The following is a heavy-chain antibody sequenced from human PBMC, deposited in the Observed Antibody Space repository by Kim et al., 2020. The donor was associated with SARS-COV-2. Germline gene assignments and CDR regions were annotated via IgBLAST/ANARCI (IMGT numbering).Heavy chain of an antibody. J-gene: IGHJ4*03. V-gene: IGHV3-23*01. CDR2: LSGTGGNT. CDR1: GFTFSDYA. D-gene: IGHD5-18*01. Sequence: GGSLRLSCAASGFTFSDYAMTWVRQAPGKGLEWVSSLSGTGGNTYYADSVKGRFTISRDNSKNTLFLQMNSLRAEDTAGYYCARRYGYLDYRGQGNLVSV. CDR3: ARRYGYLDY.